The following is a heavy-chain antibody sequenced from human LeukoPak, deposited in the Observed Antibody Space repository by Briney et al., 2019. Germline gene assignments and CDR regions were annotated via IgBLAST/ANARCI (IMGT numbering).Heavy chain of an antibody. CDR3: ARDKAVTTELTQYFQH. D-gene: IGHD4-11*01. CDR2: ISAYNGNT. J-gene: IGHJ1*01. CDR1: GYTFTSYG. Sequence: ASVKVSCKASGYTFTSYGISWVGQAPGQGLEWMGWISAYNGNTNYAQKLQGRVTMTTDTSTSTAYMELRGLTSDDTAVYYCARDKAVTTELTQYFQHWGQGTLVTVSS. V-gene: IGHV1-18*01.